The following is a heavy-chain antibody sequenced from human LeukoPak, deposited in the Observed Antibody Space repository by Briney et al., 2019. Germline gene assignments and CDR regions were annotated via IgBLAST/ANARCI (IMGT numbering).Heavy chain of an antibody. CDR3: ARDESLAAASNDY. D-gene: IGHD6-13*01. CDR1: GFNFSSYS. CDR2: ISSSSSYI. Sequence: GGSLRLSCAASGFNFSSYSMNWVRQAPGKGLEWVSSISSSSSYIYYADSVKGRFTISRDNAKNSLYLQMNSLRAEDTAVYYCARDESLAAASNDYWGQGTLVIVSS. J-gene: IGHJ4*02. V-gene: IGHV3-21*01.